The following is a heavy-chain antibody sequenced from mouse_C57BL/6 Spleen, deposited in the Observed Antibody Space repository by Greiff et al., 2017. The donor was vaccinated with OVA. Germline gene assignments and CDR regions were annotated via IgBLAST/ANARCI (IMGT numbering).Heavy chain of an antibody. V-gene: IGHV1-22*01. D-gene: IGHD1-1*01. CDR2: INPNNGGT. CDR1: GYTFTDYN. CDR3: ARERNYYGSSYWYFDV. Sequence: VQLQQSGPELVKPGASVKMSCKASGYTFTDYNMHWVKQSHGKSLEWIGYINPNNGGTSYNQKFKGKATLTVNKSSSTAYMELRSLTSEDSAVYYCARERNYYGSSYWYFDVWGTGTTVTVSS. J-gene: IGHJ1*03.